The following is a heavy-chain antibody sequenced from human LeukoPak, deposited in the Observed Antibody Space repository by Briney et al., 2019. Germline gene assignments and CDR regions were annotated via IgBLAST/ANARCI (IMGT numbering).Heavy chain of an antibody. Sequence: GGSLRLSCAASGFTFSSYAMSWVRQAPGKGLEWVSAISGSGGSTYYADSVKGRFTISRDNSKNTLYLQMNSLRAEDTAVYYCAKDVRGENSSGWYGGNYWGQGTLVTVSS. V-gene: IGHV3-23*01. CDR3: AKDVRGENSSGWYGGNY. CDR1: GFTFSSYA. CDR2: ISGSGGST. J-gene: IGHJ4*02. D-gene: IGHD6-19*01.